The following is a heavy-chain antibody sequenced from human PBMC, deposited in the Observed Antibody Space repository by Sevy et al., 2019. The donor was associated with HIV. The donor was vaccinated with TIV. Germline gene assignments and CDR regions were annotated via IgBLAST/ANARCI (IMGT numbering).Heavy chain of an antibody. V-gene: IGHV1-24*01. J-gene: IGHJ6*02. CDR3: ATDPLGSPYYYYGMDV. CDR2: FDPEDGET. CDR1: GYTLTGLS. D-gene: IGHD7-27*01. Sequence: ASVKVSCKVSGYTLTGLSMHWVRQAPGKGLEWMGGFDPEDGETIYAQKFQGRVTMTEDTSTDTAYMELSSLRSEDTAVYYCATDPLGSPYYYYGMDVWGQGTTVTVSS.